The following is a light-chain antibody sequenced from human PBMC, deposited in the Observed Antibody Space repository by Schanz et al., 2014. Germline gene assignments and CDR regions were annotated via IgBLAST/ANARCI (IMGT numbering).Light chain of an antibody. CDR1: QSIRSN. CDR3: QQLNSYLYT. J-gene: IGKJ2*01. Sequence: EIVMTQSPATLSVSPGERATLSCRASQSIRSNLAWYQQKPGQAPRLLIYGASTRATGIPARFSGSGSGTEFTLTISSLQPEDFATYYCQQLNSYLYTFGQGTKLEIK. V-gene: IGKV3-15*01. CDR2: GAS.